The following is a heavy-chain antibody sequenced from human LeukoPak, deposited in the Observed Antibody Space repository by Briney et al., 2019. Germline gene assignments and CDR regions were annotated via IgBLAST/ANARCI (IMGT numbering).Heavy chain of an antibody. D-gene: IGHD3-10*01. CDR3: ARDGGRSRYYGSGTNYCDY. CDR2: ISYDGSNK. CDR1: GFTFSSYA. V-gene: IGHV3-30*04. J-gene: IGHJ4*02. Sequence: QPGGSLRLSCAASGFTFSSYAMHWVRQAPGKGLEWGAVISYDGSNKYYADSVKGRFTISRDNSKNTLYLQMNSLRAEDTAVYYCARDGGRSRYYGSGTNYCDYWGQGTLVTVSS.